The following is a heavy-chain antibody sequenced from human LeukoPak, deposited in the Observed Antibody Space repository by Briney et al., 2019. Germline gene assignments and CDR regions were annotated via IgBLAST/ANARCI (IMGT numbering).Heavy chain of an antibody. J-gene: IGHJ6*02. V-gene: IGHV4-4*07. CDR2: IYPSGTT. CDR3: ARGGYSSGWDYYAMDV. D-gene: IGHD6-19*01. CDR1: GFSMSSYY. Sequence: PSETLSLTCTVSGFSMSSYYWSWIRQPAGKGLEWMGRIYPSGTTNYNPSLKSRVTMSVDTSKNQFSLKLSSVTAADTAVYYCARGGYSSGWDYYAMDVWGQGTTVTVSS.